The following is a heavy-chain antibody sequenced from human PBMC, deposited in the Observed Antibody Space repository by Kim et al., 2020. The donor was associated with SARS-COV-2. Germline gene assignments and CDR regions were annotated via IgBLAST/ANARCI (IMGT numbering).Heavy chain of an antibody. CDR3: ARDRCSGGSCPLYFDY. J-gene: IGHJ4*02. D-gene: IGHD2-15*01. V-gene: IGHV4-30-2*01. Sequence: SLKSRVTISVDRSKNQFSLKLSSVTAADTAVYYCARDRCSGGSCPLYFDYWGQGTLVTVSS.